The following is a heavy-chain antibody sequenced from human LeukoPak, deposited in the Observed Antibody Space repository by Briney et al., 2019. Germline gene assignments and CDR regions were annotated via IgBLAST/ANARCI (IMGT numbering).Heavy chain of an antibody. CDR1: GFTFSTYS. D-gene: IGHD3-10*01. V-gene: IGHV3-48*01. Sequence: GGSLRLSCAASGFTFSTYSITWVRQAPGKGLGWVSYISSSNSAIYYADSVRGRLTISRDNAKNSLYLQMNSLRAEDMAVYYCARRSSPDYYNSGTYYLFDYWGQGTLVTVSS. J-gene: IGHJ4*02. CDR3: ARRSSPDYYNSGTYYLFDY. CDR2: ISSSNSAI.